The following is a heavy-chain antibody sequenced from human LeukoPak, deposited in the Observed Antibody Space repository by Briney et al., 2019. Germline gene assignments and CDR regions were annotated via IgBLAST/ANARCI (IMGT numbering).Heavy chain of an antibody. Sequence: SGGSLRLSCAASGFTVSTNYMSWVRQAPGKGLEWVSVIYSGGSTYYSDSVKGRFTISRDTSKNTLYLQMNSLRAEDTAVYYCARSYSSSSGGFYYFDYWGQGTLVTVSS. D-gene: IGHD6-6*01. CDR1: GFTVSTNY. CDR2: IYSGGST. V-gene: IGHV3-53*01. J-gene: IGHJ4*02. CDR3: ARSYSSSSGGFYYFDY.